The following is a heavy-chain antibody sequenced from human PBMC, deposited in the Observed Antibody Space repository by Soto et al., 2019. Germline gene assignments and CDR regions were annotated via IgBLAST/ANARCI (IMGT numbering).Heavy chain of an antibody. V-gene: IGHV4-31*03. CDR3: ARDADYGGSRGGMDV. CDR1: GGSVNNANYF. D-gene: IGHD4-17*01. Sequence: QVRLEKSGPGLVKPSETLSLICSVSGGSVNNANYFWNWIRHHPENGLEWIGYIYYSGSTRYNPSFKTRGTLSIDTSKNQFSLRLNSVTVADTAVYFCARDADYGGSRGGMDVWGRGTTVTVSS. CDR2: IYYSGST. J-gene: IGHJ6*02.